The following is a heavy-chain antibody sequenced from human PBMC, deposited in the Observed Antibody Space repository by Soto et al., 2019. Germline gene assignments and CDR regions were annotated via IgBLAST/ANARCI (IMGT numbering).Heavy chain of an antibody. Sequence: GGSLRRSXIAFGFTFGDYAMSWVRQAPGKGLEWVGFIRSKAYGGTTEYAASVKGRFTISRDDSKSIAYLQMNSLKTEDTAVYYCTRVALYYYYSSPPTLDYWGQGSLVTVS. V-gene: IGHV3-49*04. D-gene: IGHD3-22*01. CDR3: TRVALYYYYSSPPTLDY. J-gene: IGHJ4*02. CDR2: IRSKAYGGTT. CDR1: GFTFGDYA.